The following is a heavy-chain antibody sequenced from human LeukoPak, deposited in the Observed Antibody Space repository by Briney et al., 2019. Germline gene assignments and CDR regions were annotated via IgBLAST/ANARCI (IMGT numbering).Heavy chain of an antibody. CDR2: INHSGST. D-gene: IGHD5-18*01. V-gene: IGHV4-34*01. Sequence: SETLSLTCAVYGGSFSGYYWSWTRQPPGKGLEWIGEINHSGSTNYNPSLKSRVTISVDTSKNQFSLKLSSVTAADTAVYYCARVSGYSYGAPDDYWGQGTLVTVSS. J-gene: IGHJ4*02. CDR1: GGSFSGYY. CDR3: ARVSGYSYGAPDDY.